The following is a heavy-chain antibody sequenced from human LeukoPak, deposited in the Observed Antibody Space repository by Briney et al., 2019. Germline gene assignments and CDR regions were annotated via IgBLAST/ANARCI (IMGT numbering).Heavy chain of an antibody. V-gene: IGHV4-4*07. CDR1: GGSISSYY. J-gene: IGHJ6*02. CDR3: ARDIVVVPAASLGYYYGMDV. D-gene: IGHD2-2*01. Sequence: PSETLSLTCTVSGGSISSYYWSWIRQPAGKGLEWIGRIYTSGSTNYNPSLKSRVTMSVDTSKNQFSLKLSSVTAADTAVYYCARDIVVVPAASLGYYYGMDVWGQGTTVTVSS. CDR2: IYTSGST.